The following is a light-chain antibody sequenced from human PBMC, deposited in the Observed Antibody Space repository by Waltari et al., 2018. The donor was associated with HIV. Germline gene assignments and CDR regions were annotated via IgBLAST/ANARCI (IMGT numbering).Light chain of an antibody. J-gene: IGKJ2*03. CDR3: QQRGGWPQS. CDR2: DAS. V-gene: IGKV3-11*01. CDR1: QSVGTF. Sequence: DIVLTQSPATLSLSPGERATLSCRASQSVGTFLAWYQQKPGQAPRLLIHDASKRASGIPARFSGSGSGTDFTPTISSLEPEDFAIYHCQQRGGWPQSFGQGTKLEIK.